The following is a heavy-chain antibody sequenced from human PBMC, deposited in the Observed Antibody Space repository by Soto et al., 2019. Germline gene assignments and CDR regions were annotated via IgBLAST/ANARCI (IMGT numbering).Heavy chain of an antibody. CDR3: ARGTTYQKYKDNRSAHQFDY. V-gene: IGHV4-30-4*01. Sequence: TLSLTCTVSGGSISSGDYFWSWIRQPPGKGLEWIGYIYYSGSTYYDPSLKSRVTISVDTSKNQFSLKLSSVTAADTALYYCARGTTYQKYKDNRSAHQFDYWGQGTLVTVSS. CDR2: IYYSGST. D-gene: IGHD2-15*01. J-gene: IGHJ4*02. CDR1: GGSISSGDYF.